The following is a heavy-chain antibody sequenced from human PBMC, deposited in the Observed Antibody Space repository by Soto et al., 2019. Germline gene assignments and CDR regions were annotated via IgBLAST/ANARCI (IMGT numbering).Heavy chain of an antibody. CDR2: IIPIFGTA. V-gene: IGHV1-69*06. CDR3: ASDCSSTSCYHNYYYYGMDV. J-gene: IGHJ6*02. Sequence: SVKVSCKASGGTSSSYAISWVRQAPGQGLEWMGGIIPIFGTANYAQKFQGRVTITADKSTSTAYMELSSLRSEDTAVYYCASDCSSTSCYHNYYYYGMDVWGQGTTVTVSS. D-gene: IGHD2-2*01. CDR1: GGTSSSYA.